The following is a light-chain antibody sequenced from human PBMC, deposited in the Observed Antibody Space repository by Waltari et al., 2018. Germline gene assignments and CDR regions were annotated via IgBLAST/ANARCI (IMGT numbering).Light chain of an antibody. Sequence: QSALTQPASVSGSPGQSITISCTGTSSDAGGYNYVSWYQLHPGKAPKLMIYEVSNRPSGVSNRCSGSKSGNTASLTISGLQAEDEADYYCSSYTSSSTLDFGTGTKVTVL. CDR3: SSYTSSSTLD. CDR1: SSDAGGYNY. CDR2: EVS. J-gene: IGLJ1*01. V-gene: IGLV2-14*01.